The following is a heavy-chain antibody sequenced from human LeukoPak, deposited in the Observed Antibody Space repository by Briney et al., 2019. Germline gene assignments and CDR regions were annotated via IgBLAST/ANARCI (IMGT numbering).Heavy chain of an antibody. CDR2: IYTSGST. V-gene: IGHV4-61*02. CDR1: GGSISSGSYY. D-gene: IGHD2-15*01. CDR3: ARHFRYCSGGSCYALWFDP. Sequence: SETLSLTCTVSGGSISSGSYYWSWIRQLAGKGLKWIGRIYTSGSTNYNPSLKSRVTISVDTSKNQFSLKLSSVTAADTAVYYCARHFRYCSGGSCYALWFDPWGQGTLVTVSS. J-gene: IGHJ5*02.